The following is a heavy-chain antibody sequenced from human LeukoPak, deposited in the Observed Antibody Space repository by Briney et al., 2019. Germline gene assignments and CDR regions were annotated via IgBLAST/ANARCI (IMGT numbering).Heavy chain of an antibody. D-gene: IGHD2-2*01. CDR1: GFTFSSYA. CDR3: ARGEIVVVPAAMGDYYGMDV. CDR2: ISGSGGST. J-gene: IGHJ6*04. V-gene: IGHV3-23*01. Sequence: PGGSLRLSCAASGFTFSSYAMSWVRQAPGKGLEWVSAISGSGGSTYYADSVKGRFTISRDNSKNTLYLQMNSLRSEDTAVYYCARGEIVVVPAAMGDYYGMDVWGKGTTVTVSS.